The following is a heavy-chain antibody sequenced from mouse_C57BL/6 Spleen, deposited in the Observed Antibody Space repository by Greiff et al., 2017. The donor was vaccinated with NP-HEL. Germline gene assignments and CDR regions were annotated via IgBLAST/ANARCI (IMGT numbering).Heavy chain of an antibody. V-gene: IGHV1-69*01. D-gene: IGHD2-1*01. J-gene: IGHJ2*01. Sequence: QVQLKQPGAELVMPGASVKLSCKASGYTFTSYWMHWVKQRPGQGLEWIGEIDPSDSYTNYNQKFKGKSTLTVDKSSSTAYMQLSSLTSEDSAVYYCARSDYGNFLFDYWGQGTTLTVSS. CDR3: ARSDYGNFLFDY. CDR1: GYTFTSYW. CDR2: IDPSDSYT.